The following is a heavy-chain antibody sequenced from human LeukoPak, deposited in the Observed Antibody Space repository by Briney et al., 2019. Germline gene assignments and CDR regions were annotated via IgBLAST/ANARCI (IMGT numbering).Heavy chain of an antibody. D-gene: IGHD2-21*01. Sequence: SETLSLTCAVSGGSISSGGYYWSWIRQPPGKGLEWIGYIYYSGSTNYNPSLKSRVTISVDTSKNQFSLKLSSVTAADTAVYYCASRRGDSRGTFDYWGQGTLVTVSS. V-gene: IGHV4-61*08. CDR2: IYYSGST. CDR1: GGSISSGGYY. J-gene: IGHJ4*02. CDR3: ASRRGDSRGTFDY.